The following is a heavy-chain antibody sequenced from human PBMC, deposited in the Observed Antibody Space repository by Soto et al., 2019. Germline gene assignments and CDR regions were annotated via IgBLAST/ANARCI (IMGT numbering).Heavy chain of an antibody. V-gene: IGHV3-9*01. CDR1: GFTFDDYA. J-gene: IGHJ4*02. Sequence: EVQLVEPGGGLVQPGRSLRLSCAASGFTFDDYAMHWVRQAPGKGLEWVSGISWNSGSIGYADSVKGRFTISRDNAKNSLYLQMNSLRAEDTALYYCAKALNLRAYYDILTGPLDYWGQGTLVTVSS. CDR3: AKALNLRAYYDILTGPLDY. CDR2: ISWNSGSI. D-gene: IGHD3-9*01.